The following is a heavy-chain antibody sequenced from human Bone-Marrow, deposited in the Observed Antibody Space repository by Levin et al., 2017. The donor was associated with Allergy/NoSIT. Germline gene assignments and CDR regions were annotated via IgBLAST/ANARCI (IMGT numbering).Heavy chain of an antibody. Sequence: GESLKISCAASGFTFTSHAMHWVRQAPGKGLEWVASISYAGSTQFYADSLKGRFTISRDNSKNTLYLQMNSLSVEDTAIYYCAKSQTTAGPLDVWGQGTTIAVSS. V-gene: IGHV3-30*18. CDR2: ISYAGSTQ. CDR3: AKSQTTAGPLDV. CDR1: GFTFTSHA. D-gene: IGHD4-17*01. J-gene: IGHJ6*02.